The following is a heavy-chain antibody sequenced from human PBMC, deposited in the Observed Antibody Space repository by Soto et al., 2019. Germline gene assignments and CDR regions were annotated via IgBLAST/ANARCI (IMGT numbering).Heavy chain of an antibody. V-gene: IGHV4-61*01. D-gene: IGHD3-22*01. CDR3: ARTGDSSGYYYYYYYGMDV. CDR1: GGSVSSGSDY. Sequence: SETLSLACTVSGGSVSSGSDYGSWIRQPPGKGLEWIGYIYYSGSTNYNPSLRSRVTISVDTSKNQFSLKLSSVTAADTAVYYCARTGDSSGYYYYYYYGMDVWGQGTTVTVSS. CDR2: IYYSGST. J-gene: IGHJ6*02.